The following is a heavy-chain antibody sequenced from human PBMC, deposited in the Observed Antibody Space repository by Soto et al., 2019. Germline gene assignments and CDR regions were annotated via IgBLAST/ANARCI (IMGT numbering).Heavy chain of an antibody. CDR1: GFTFSNYA. CDR2: ISGSGGST. J-gene: IGHJ4*02. CDR3: AKNSRLGELSLYAIDY. V-gene: IGHV3-23*01. Sequence: GGALRLSCVASGFTFSNYAVTWVRQAPGKGLEWVSGISGSGGSTYYADSVKGRFTISRDNSKNTLYMQMNSLRAEDTALYYCAKNSRLGELSLYAIDYWGQGTPVTVSS. D-gene: IGHD3-16*02.